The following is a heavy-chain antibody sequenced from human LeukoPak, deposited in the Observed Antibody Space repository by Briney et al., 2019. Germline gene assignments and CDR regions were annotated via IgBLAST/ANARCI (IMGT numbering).Heavy chain of an antibody. CDR1: GFTFSSYE. D-gene: IGHD3-10*01. J-gene: IGHJ6*03. CDR2: ISSSGSTI. V-gene: IGHV3-48*03. CDR3: AKGGRVGGGITMIRGVRNFYYYMDV. Sequence: GGSLRLSCAASGFTFSSYEMNWVCQAPGKGLEWVSYISSSGSTIYYADSVKGRFTISRDNAKNSLYLQMNSLRAEDTAVYYCAKGGRVGGGITMIRGVRNFYYYMDVWGKGTTVIISS.